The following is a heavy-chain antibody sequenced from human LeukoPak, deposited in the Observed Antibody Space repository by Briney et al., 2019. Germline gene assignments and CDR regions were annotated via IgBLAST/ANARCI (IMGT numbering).Heavy chain of an antibody. CDR3: ARSPVATAVNYWFHP. CDR2: VSYDGTQK. D-gene: IGHD2-21*01. CDR1: GFTFSSYA. V-gene: IGHV3-30*01. J-gene: IGHJ5*02. Sequence: PGGSLRLSCAASGFTFSSYAMHWVRQAPGKGLEWVAVVSYDGTQKKYADSVKGRFTISRDNSKNTLYLQMDSLRVEDMAVYYCARSPVATAVNYWFHPWGQGTLVTVSS.